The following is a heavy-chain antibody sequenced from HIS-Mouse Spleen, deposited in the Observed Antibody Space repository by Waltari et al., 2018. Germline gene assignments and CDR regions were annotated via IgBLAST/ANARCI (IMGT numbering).Heavy chain of an antibody. CDR3: ARVEIEVSSSSWFYYYYGMDV. CDR1: GYTFTSYG. J-gene: IGHJ6*02. Sequence: GASVKVSCKASGYTFTSYGISWVRQAPGQGLEWMGWISAYNGNTNYAQKLQGRVTMTTDTSTSTAYMELRRLRSDDTAVYYCARVEIEVSSSSWFYYYYGMDVWGQGTTVTVSS. D-gene: IGHD6-13*01. V-gene: IGHV1-18*01. CDR2: ISAYNGNT.